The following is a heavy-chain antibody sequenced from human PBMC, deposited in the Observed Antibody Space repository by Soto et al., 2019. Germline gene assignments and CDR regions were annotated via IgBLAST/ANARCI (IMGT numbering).Heavy chain of an antibody. CDR3: ARDLRGQWLVRGFFQH. CDR2: INDSGST. V-gene: IGHV4-34*01. J-gene: IGHJ1*01. CDR1: GGPFSGYY. D-gene: IGHD6-19*01. Sequence: QVQLQQWGAGLLKPSETLSLTCAVYGGPFSGYYWNWIRQPPGKGLEWIGEINDSGSTKYNPSLKSRVTISVDTAKNQFSLKLRSLTAADTAVYYCARDLRGQWLVRGFFQHWGQGTLVTVSS.